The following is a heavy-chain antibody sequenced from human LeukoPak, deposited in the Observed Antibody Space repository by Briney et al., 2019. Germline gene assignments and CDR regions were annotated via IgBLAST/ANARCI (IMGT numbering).Heavy chain of an antibody. CDR1: GGSFSTYA. Sequence: SVKVSCKSSGGSFSTYAVNWVRPAPGQGLEWMGRLIPVLGMSHYAQGFQGRVTLTADRSTNTAYMELDRLTSDDTAVYFCARDRGGGFDLAFFDHWGQGTLVTVSS. J-gene: IGHJ4*02. CDR2: LIPVLGMS. D-gene: IGHD5-12*01. V-gene: IGHV1-69*04. CDR3: ARDRGGGFDLAFFDH.